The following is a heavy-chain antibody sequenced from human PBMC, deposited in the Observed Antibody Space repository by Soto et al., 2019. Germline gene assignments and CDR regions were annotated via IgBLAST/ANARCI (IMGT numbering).Heavy chain of an antibody. CDR1: GFTFSNYP. CDR3: AKDDIATRPSLGYYYGLDV. CDR2: VSYEGSTT. Sequence: VPLVESGGGVVQPGTSLRLSCAASGFTFSNYPMQWVRQAPGKGLEWVGIVSYEGSTTYYADSVKGRFTISRDNSRNTLHLQMNNLTEDDTAVYYCAKDDIATRPSLGYYYGLDVWGQGASVTVSS. J-gene: IGHJ6*02. V-gene: IGHV3-30-3*01. D-gene: IGHD6-6*01.